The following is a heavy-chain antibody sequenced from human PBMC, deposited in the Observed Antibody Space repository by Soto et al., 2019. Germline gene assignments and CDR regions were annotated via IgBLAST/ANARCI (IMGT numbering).Heavy chain of an antibody. CDR1: GFSFGDYS. CDR2: IRSNVYGGKP. Sequence: GGSLRLSCTASGFSFGDYSVSWVRQAPGKGLEWVGLIRSNVYGGKPEYAASVKGRFAISRDDSKSVANLELNSLRIEDTAVYYCARDLHDYYDSSGYFWGQGTLVTVSS. J-gene: IGHJ4*02. D-gene: IGHD3-22*01. CDR3: ARDLHDYYDSSGYF. V-gene: IGHV3-49*04.